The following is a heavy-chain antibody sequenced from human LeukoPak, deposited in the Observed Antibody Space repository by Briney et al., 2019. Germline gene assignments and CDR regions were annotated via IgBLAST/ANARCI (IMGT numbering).Heavy chain of an antibody. Sequence: GASVKVSCKASGYTFTSYGISWVRQAPGQGLEWMGWISAYNGNTNYAQKLQGRVTMTTDTSTSTAYMELRSLRSDDTAVYYCARRVGDYYYYYMDVWGKGTTVTVSS. CDR1: GYTFTSYG. J-gene: IGHJ6*03. D-gene: IGHD2-21*01. CDR3: ARRVGDYYYYYMDV. CDR2: ISAYNGNT. V-gene: IGHV1-18*01.